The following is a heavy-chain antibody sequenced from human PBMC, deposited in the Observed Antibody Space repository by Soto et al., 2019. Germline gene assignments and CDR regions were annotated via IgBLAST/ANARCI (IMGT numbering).Heavy chain of an antibody. CDR3: ARGQTNRLQYYYYGMDV. CDR2: IYHSGST. Sequence: KPSETLSLTCAVSGGSISSSNWWSWVRQPPGKGLEWIGEIYHSGSTNYNPSLKSRVTISVDKSKNQFSLKLSSVTAADTAVYYCARGQTNRLQYYYYGMDVWGQGTTVTVSS. CDR1: GGSISSSNW. V-gene: IGHV4-4*02. J-gene: IGHJ6*02.